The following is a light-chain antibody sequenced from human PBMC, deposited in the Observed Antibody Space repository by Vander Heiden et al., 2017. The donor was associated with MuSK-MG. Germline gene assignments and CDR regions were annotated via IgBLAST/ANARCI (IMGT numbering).Light chain of an antibody. V-gene: IGKV3-15*01. Sequence: EIVMTQSPATLSVSPGERATLSCRASQSVSSDLAWYQQKPGQAPRLLIYGASTRATGVPARFSGGGYGTEFTLTISSLQSEDFAVYHCQQYNNWPPWTFGQGTRVEI. J-gene: IGKJ1*01. CDR2: GAS. CDR3: QQYNNWPPWT. CDR1: QSVSSD.